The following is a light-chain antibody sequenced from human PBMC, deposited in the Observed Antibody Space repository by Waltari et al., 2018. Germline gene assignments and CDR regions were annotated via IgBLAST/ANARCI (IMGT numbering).Light chain of an antibody. CDR2: ASS. V-gene: IGKV3-11*01. CDR1: QNIGND. CDR3: QQRNNWPPFT. Sequence: ETVLTQSPATLSLSPGERATLSCRASQNIGNDFAWYQQRPGQALRLLIYASSTRATGIPARFSGSGSGTDFTLTISSLEPEDVATYFCQQRNNWPPFTFGPGTILDIK. J-gene: IGKJ3*01.